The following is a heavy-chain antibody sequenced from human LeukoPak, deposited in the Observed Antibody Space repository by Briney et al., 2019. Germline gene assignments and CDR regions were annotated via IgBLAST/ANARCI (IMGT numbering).Heavy chain of an antibody. V-gene: IGHV1-2*02. CDR1: GYTFTGYY. CDR2: INPNSGGT. CDR3: ARGWYDYVWGSYRNPKSPYYFDY. J-gene: IGHJ4*02. Sequence: GASVKVSCKASGYTFTGYYMHWVRQAPGQGLEWMGWINPNSGGTNYAQKFQGRVTMTRDTSISTAYMELSRLRSDDTAVYYCARGWYDYVWGSYRNPKSPYYFDYWGQGTLVTVSS. D-gene: IGHD3-16*02.